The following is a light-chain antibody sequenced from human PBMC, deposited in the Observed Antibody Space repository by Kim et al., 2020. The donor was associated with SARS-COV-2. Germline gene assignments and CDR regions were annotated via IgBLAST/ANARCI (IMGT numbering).Light chain of an antibody. J-gene: IGLJ1*01. CDR3: AAWDDGLNGYV. CDR1: SSNIGRNA. V-gene: IGLV1-44*01. CDR2: ASN. Sequence: GQRLTISCSGSSSNIGRNAVHWYQQLPGTAPKLLIYASNQRPSGVPDRFSGSKSGASASLAISGLQSADEAEYFCAAWDDGLNGYVFGTGTKVTVL.